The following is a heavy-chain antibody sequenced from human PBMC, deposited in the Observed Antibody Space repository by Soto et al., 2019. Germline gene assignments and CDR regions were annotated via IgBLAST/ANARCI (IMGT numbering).Heavy chain of an antibody. V-gene: IGHV4-59*01. Sequence: SETLSLTCTVSGGSISSYYWSWIRQPPGKGLEWIGYIYYSGSTNYNPSLKSRVTISVDTSKNPFSLKLTSGTAADTAVYYCASFYIAAAGTYFDYWGQGTLVTVSS. CDR1: GGSISSYY. CDR3: ASFYIAAAGTYFDY. D-gene: IGHD6-13*01. J-gene: IGHJ4*02. CDR2: IYYSGST.